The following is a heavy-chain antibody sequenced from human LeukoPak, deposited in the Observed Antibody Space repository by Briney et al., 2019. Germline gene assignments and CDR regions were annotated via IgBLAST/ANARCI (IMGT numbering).Heavy chain of an antibody. CDR3: AKKGQADDNGKPD. CDR2: IRRGVGST. V-gene: IGHV3-23*01. D-gene: IGHD1-1*01. CDR1: GFTFSSYD. J-gene: IGHJ4*02. Sequence: GGSLRRYCAASGFTFSSYDLSGLRRAPGTGLECFSAIRRGVGSTYYADSVKGRFTISRDNSKNTLYLQMNNLRADDTAVYYCAKKGQADDNGKPDWGQGTLVTVSS.